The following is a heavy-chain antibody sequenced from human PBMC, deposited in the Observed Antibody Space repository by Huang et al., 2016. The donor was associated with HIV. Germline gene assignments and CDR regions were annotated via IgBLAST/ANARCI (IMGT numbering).Heavy chain of an antibody. Sequence: VSGDFISSTNYYWGWLRQSPGKGLEWVGSVYQSGSTNYNPSLKSRVTLSVDTARNQFSLRLNSVTAADTAVYYCASQHIGAAATWFWGRGTQVAVSS. D-gene: IGHD6-13*01. CDR2: VYQSGST. J-gene: IGHJ4*02. CDR3: ASQHIGAAATWF. V-gene: IGHV4-39*01. CDR1: GDFISSTNYY.